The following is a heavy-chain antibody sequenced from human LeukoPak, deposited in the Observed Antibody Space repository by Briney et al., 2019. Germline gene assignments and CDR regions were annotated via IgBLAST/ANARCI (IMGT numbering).Heavy chain of an antibody. D-gene: IGHD5-12*01. J-gene: IGHJ3*02. CDR1: GGSISSYH. Sequence: SETLSLTCTVSGGSISSYHWSWIRQLPGKGLDWIGYISYSGSTYYNPSLKSRVTISVDTSKNQFSLKLSSVTAADTAVYYCATHSRAGSGGSENAFEIWGQGTMVTVSS. V-gene: IGHV4-59*01. CDR2: ISYSGST. CDR3: ATHSRAGSGGSENAFEI.